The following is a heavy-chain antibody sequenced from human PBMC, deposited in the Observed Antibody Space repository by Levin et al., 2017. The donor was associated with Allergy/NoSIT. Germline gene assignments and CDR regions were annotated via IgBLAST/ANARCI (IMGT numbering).Heavy chain of an antibody. Sequence: SETLSLTCTVSGGSISSYYWSWIRQPPGKGLEWIGYIYYSGSTNYNPSLKSRVTISVDTSKNQFSLKLSSVTAADTAVYYCARARNLNEQAFDYWGQGTLVTVSS. CDR3: ARARNLNEQAFDY. V-gene: IGHV4-59*01. CDR1: GGSISSYY. CDR2: IYYSGST. J-gene: IGHJ4*02. D-gene: IGHD1-20*01.